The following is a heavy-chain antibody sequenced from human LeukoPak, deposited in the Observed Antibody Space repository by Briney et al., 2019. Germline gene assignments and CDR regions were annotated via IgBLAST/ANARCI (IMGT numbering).Heavy chain of an antibody. J-gene: IGHJ4*02. CDR2: INYSGST. D-gene: IGHD3-10*01. V-gene: IGHV4-39*01. Sequence: SETLSLTCTVSGGSVSSTTYYWSWIRQPPGKGLEWIASINYSGSTYYNPSLKSRVTISVDTSETQFSLRLSSVTAADTAEYYCARYVVYGSGKYYFDYWGQGTLVTVSS. CDR1: GGSVSSTTYY. CDR3: ARYVVYGSGKYYFDY.